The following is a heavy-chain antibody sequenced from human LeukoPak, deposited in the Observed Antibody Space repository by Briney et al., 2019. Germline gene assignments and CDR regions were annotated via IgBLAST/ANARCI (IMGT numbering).Heavy chain of an antibody. V-gene: IGHV3-7*01. Sequence: GGSLRLSCAASGFTFSSYWMSWVRQAPGKGLEWVAIIKQDGSEKYYVDSVKGRFTISRDNAKNSLYLQMNSLRAEDTAVYYCARELVPAAILPYDAFDIWGQGTMVTVSS. CDR1: GFTFSSYW. D-gene: IGHD2-2*01. CDR2: IKQDGSEK. CDR3: ARELVPAAILPYDAFDI. J-gene: IGHJ3*02.